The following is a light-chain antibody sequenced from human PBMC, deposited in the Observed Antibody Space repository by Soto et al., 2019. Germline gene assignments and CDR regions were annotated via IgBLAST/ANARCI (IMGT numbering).Light chain of an antibody. CDR3: QTWGTGPFV. CDR2: LNNDGSH. CDR1: SGHSSYA. J-gene: IGLJ1*01. V-gene: IGLV4-69*01. Sequence: QSVLTQSPSASASLGASVKLTCTLSSGHSSYAIAWHQQQPEKGPRYLMKLNNDGSHSKGDGIPDRVSGSSSGAERYLTISRLQSEDEADYYCQTWGTGPFVFGTGTKLTVL.